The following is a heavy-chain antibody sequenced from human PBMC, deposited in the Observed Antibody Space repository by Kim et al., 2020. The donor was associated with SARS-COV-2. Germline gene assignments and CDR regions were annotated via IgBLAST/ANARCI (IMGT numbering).Heavy chain of an antibody. CDR1: GYTFTSYY. V-gene: IGHV1-46*01. D-gene: IGHD3-10*01. J-gene: IGHJ5*02. CDR2: INPSGGST. Sequence: ASVKVSCKASGYTFTSYYMHWVRQAPGQGLEWMGIINPSGGSTSYAQKFQGRVTMTRDTSTSTVYMELSSLRSEDTAVYYCARDIAITMVRGVIINWFDPWGQGTLVTVSS. CDR3: ARDIAITMVRGVIINWFDP.